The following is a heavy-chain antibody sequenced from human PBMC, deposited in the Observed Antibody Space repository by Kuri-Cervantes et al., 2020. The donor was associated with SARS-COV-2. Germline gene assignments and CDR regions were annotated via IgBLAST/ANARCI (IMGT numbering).Heavy chain of an antibody. V-gene: IGHV4-38-2*01. CDR3: ARLSGYDSSGYNDY. J-gene: IGHJ4*02. D-gene: IGHD3-22*01. CDR2: IYYSGST. Sequence: GSLRLSCAVSGYSISSGYYWGWIRQPPGKGLEWIGNIYYSGSTYYNPSLKSRVTVSVDTSKNQFSLKLSSVTAADTAVYYCARLSGYDSSGYNDYWGQGTLVTVSS. CDR1: GYSISSGYY.